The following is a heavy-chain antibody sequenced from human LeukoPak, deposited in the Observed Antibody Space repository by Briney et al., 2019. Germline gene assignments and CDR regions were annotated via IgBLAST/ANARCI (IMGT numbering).Heavy chain of an antibody. Sequence: SETLSLTCTVSGGSISSGDYYWSWIRQPPGKGLEWIGEINHSGSTNYNPSLKSRVTISVDTSKNQFSLKLSSVTAADTAVYYCARETNWNDYWGQGTLVTVSS. D-gene: IGHD1-1*01. J-gene: IGHJ4*02. CDR3: ARETNWNDY. CDR2: INHSGST. CDR1: GGSISSGDYY. V-gene: IGHV4-39*07.